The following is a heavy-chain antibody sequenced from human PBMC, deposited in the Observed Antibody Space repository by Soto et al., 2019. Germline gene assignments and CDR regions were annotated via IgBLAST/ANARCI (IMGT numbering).Heavy chain of an antibody. J-gene: IGHJ6*02. V-gene: IGHV1-18*04. D-gene: IGHD3-3*01. Sequence: ASVKVSCKASGYAFTSYGISGVRQAPGQGLEWMGWISAYNGNTNYAQKLQGRVTMTTDTSTSTAYMELRSLRSDDTAVYYCARCGQITIFGVVIIPPYYYDGMDVGGQGTTVPVSS. CDR1: GYAFTSYG. CDR2: ISAYNGNT. CDR3: ARCGQITIFGVVIIPPYYYDGMDV.